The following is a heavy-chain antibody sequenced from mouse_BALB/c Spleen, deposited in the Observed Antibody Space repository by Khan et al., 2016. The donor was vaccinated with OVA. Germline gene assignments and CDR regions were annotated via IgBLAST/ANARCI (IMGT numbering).Heavy chain of an antibody. Sequence: EVELVESGGGLVKPGGSLKLSCAASGFTFRDYYMYWVRQTPEKRLEWVATISDGGIYTYYPDSVKGRFTISRVDAKNNLYLQVSSLKSEDTAMYYCASGYYGDPFSYWGQGTLVTVSA. J-gene: IGHJ3*01. CDR3: ASGYYGDPFSY. CDR2: ISDGGIYT. D-gene: IGHD2-13*01. CDR1: GFTFRDYY. V-gene: IGHV5-4*02.